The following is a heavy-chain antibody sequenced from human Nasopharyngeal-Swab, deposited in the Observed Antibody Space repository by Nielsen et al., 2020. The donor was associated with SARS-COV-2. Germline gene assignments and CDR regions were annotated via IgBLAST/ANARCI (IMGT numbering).Heavy chain of an antibody. D-gene: IGHD3-9*01. V-gene: IGHV3-30-3*01. J-gene: IGHJ5*02. CDR3: ARVGGYYDILEGP. CDR2: ISYDGSNK. Sequence: WIRQPPGKGLEWVAVISYDGSNKYYADSVKSRFTISRDNSKNTLYLQMNSLRAEDTAVYYCARVGGYYDILEGPWGQGTLVTVSS.